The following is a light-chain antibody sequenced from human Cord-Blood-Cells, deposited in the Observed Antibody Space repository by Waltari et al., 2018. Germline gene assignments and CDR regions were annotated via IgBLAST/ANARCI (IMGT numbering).Light chain of an antibody. CDR1: QSITSY. CDR2: AAS. V-gene: IGKV1-39*01. CDR3: QQSYSTPIT. J-gene: IGKJ5*01. Sequence: DIQMTQSPSSLSASVEDRVTLTCRASQSITSYLNWYQQKPGKAPKLLIYAASSWQSGVPARFSGSGSGTDFTLTISSLQPEDFATYYCQQSYSTPITFGQGTRLEIK.